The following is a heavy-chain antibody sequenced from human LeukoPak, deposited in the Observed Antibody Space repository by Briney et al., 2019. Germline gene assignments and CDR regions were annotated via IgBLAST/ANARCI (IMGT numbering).Heavy chain of an antibody. V-gene: IGHV1-46*01. CDR3: ARGSSSSWWFGP. CDR2: IKPNGDST. CDR1: GYSFTSYY. J-gene: IGHJ5*02. D-gene: IGHD6-13*01. Sequence: ASVTVSCKASGYSFTSYYMHWVRQTPGHGLEWTGMIKPNGDSTTYAQKFQGRVTMTRDMSTSTVYMELSSLRSEDTAVYYCARGSSSSWWFGPWGQGTLVTVSS.